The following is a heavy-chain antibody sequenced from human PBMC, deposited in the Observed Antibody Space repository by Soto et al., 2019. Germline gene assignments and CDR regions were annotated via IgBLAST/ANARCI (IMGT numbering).Heavy chain of an antibody. Sequence: QVQLVESGGGVVQPGRSLRLSCAASGFTFSSYAMHWVRHAPGKGLEWVAVISYDGSNKYYADSVKGRFTIPRDNAKNTLFLQMNSLRAEDTAVYYCARGPSSLTRFAYWGQGTLVTVSS. CDR2: ISYDGSNK. J-gene: IGHJ4*02. CDR1: GFTFSSYA. D-gene: IGHD2-2*01. CDR3: ARGPSSLTRFAY. V-gene: IGHV3-30-3*01.